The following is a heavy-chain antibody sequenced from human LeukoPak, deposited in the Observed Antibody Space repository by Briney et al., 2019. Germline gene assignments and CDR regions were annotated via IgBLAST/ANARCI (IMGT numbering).Heavy chain of an antibody. CDR2: ISGSGDST. V-gene: IGHV3-23*01. Sequence: TGGSLRLSCAASGFTFNNYAMNWVRQAPGKGLEWVSAISGSGDSTYYADSVKGRFTISRDNSKNTLYLQMNSLRAEDTAMYYCANPGSGYYPSPFDHWGQGTLVTVSS. CDR3: ANPGSGYYPSPFDH. D-gene: IGHD3-22*01. J-gene: IGHJ4*02. CDR1: GFTFNNYA.